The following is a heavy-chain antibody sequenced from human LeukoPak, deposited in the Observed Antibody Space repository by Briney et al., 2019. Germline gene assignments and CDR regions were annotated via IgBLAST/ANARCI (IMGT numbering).Heavy chain of an antibody. CDR3: ARGYSRDWGLQYFQH. J-gene: IGHJ1*01. V-gene: IGHV4-59*01. CDR2: IYSSGST. D-gene: IGHD6-19*01. CDR1: GGSISIYY. Sequence: SETLSLTCTVSGGSISIYYWSWIRQPPGKGLERIGYIYSSGSTSYNPSLKSRVTMSVHTSKNQLSLNLNSVTAADTAVYHCARGYSRDWGLQYFQHWGQGTLVTVSS.